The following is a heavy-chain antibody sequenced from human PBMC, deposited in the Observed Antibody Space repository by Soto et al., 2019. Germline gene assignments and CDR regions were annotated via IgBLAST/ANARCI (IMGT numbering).Heavy chain of an antibody. V-gene: IGHV4-39*01. CDR1: GGSIRVQSYY. CDR3: TRRYNWNDYYSDP. Sequence: SETLSLTCTVSGGSIRVQSYYWTWIRQTLGKGLEWVGSSYYSGTSYFNPALKGRVTISVDTSTNQFSLRLTSVTAADTAVYYCTRRYNWNDYYSDPWGQGTLVTVSS. J-gene: IGHJ5*02. CDR2: SYYSGTS. D-gene: IGHD1-20*01.